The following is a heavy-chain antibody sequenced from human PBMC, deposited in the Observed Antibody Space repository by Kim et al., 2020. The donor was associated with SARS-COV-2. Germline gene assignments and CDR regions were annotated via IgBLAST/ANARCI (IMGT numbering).Heavy chain of an antibody. J-gene: IGHJ4*02. V-gene: IGHV3-30-3*01. CDR1: GFTFSSYA. Sequence: GGSLRLSCAASGFTFSSYAMHWVRQAPGKGLEWVAVISYDGSNKYYADSVKGRFTISRDNSKNTLYLQMNSLRAEDTAVYYCARDPYTIAVAGTRPFDYWGQGTLVTVSS. CDR3: ARDPYTIAVAGTRPFDY. D-gene: IGHD6-19*01. CDR2: ISYDGSNK.